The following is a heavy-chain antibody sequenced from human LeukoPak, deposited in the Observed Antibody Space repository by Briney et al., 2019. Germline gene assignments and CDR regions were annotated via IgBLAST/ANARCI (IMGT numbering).Heavy chain of an antibody. CDR1: GFTLSGYW. J-gene: IGHJ4*02. CDR2: INSDGTNT. D-gene: IGHD6-13*01. V-gene: IGHV3-74*01. Sequence: GGSLRLPCAASGFTLSGYWMHWVRQAPGKGLVWVSHINSDGTNTRYADSVKGRFTISRDNARNTLYLQMRSLRADDTAVYYCARIGSNAALDYWGQGALVTVSS. CDR3: ARIGSNAALDY.